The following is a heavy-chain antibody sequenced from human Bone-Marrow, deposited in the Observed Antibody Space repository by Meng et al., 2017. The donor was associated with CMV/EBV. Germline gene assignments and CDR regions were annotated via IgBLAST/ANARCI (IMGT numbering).Heavy chain of an antibody. D-gene: IGHD5-18*01. CDR3: AREGYSYGQYWFDY. CDR1: GGTFNNFA. V-gene: IGHV1-69*05. J-gene: IGHJ4*02. CDR2: IIPIYGTI. Sequence: SVKISCKAYGGTFNNFAISWVLLAPGQEPELMGGIIPIYGTIRYSQKFQDRFTITTDESTNTGYMELYSLTSEDTATYFCAREGYSYGQYWFDYWGQGTLVTVSS.